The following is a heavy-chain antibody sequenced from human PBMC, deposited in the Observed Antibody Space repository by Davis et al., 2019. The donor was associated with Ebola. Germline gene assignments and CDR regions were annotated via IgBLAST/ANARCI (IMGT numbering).Heavy chain of an antibody. CDR3: ARALTGDLVYYYYMDV. Sequence: PSETLSLTCTVSGGSISSYYWSWIRQPPGKGLEWIGYIYYSGSTNYNPSLKSRVTISVDTSKNQFSLKLSSVTAADTAVYYCARALTGDLVYYYYMDVWGKGTTVTVSS. CDR2: IYYSGST. D-gene: IGHD7-27*01. V-gene: IGHV4-59*08. J-gene: IGHJ6*03. CDR1: GGSISSYY.